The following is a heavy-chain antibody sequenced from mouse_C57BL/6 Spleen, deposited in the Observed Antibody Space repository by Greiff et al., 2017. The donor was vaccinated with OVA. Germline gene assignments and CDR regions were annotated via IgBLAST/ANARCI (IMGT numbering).Heavy chain of an antibody. J-gene: IGHJ4*01. V-gene: IGHV1-15*01. D-gene: IGHD2-3*01. CDR3: KRFDAGYAMDY. CDR1: GYTFTDYE. Sequence: QVQLQQSGAELVRPGASVTLSCKASGYTFTDYEMHWVKQTPVHGLEWIGAIDPETGGTAYNQKFKGKAILTVDKSSSTAYMELRSLTSEDSAVNYCKRFDAGYAMDYWGQGTSVTVSS. CDR2: IDPETGGT.